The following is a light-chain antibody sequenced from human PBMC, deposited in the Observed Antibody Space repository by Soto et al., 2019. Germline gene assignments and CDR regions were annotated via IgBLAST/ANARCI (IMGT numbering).Light chain of an antibody. J-gene: IGLJ2*01. CDR2: GNI. CDR1: SSNIGAGYD. CDR3: LSYDSSLSAWV. Sequence: QSVLTQPPSVSGAPGQRVTMSCTGSSSNIGAGYDVHWFQQLPGTAPRLLIYGNINRLAGVPARFSGSKSGTSASLAITGLQAEDEADYYCLSYDSSLSAWVFGGGTKVTVL. V-gene: IGLV1-40*01.